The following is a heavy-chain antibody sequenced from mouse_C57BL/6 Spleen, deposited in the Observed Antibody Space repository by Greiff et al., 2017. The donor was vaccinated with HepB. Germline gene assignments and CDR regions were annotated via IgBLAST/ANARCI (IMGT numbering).Heavy chain of an antibody. V-gene: IGHV1-15*01. Sequence: QVQLQQSGAELVRPGASVTLSCKASGYTFTDYEMHWVKQTPVHGLEWIGAIDPETGGTAYNQKFKGKAILTADKSSSTAYMDLRSLTSEDSAVYYFTIYYGIFSWFAYWGQGTLVTVSA. CDR3: TIYYGIFSWFAY. CDR1: GYTFTDYE. D-gene: IGHD2-1*01. CDR2: IDPETGGT. J-gene: IGHJ3*01.